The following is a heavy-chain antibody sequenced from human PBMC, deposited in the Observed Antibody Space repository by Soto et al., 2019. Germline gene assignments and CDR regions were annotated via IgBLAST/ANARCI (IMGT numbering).Heavy chain of an antibody. J-gene: IGHJ4*02. Sequence: SGPTLVNPTQTLTLTCSLSGFSLTTSPVGVGWIRQPPGKALEWLAVIYWDDDKRYNPSLRSRLTITKDTSKNQVVLSVTNMDPVDTATYYCAHRLGGFTWNDGYLDFWGQGTLVTVSS. D-gene: IGHD1-1*01. CDR2: IYWDDDK. CDR1: GFSLTTSPVG. CDR3: AHRLGGFTWNDGYLDF. V-gene: IGHV2-5*02.